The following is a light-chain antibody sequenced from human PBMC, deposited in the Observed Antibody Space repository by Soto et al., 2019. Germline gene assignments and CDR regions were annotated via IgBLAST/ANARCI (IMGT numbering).Light chain of an antibody. CDR3: GTWDSSLSAWV. Sequence: QSALTQPPSVSAAPGQKVTISCSGSSSNIGYNYASWYQQLPGTAPKLLIYDNNKRPSGIPDRFSGSKSGTSATLGITGLQTGDEADYYCGTWDSSLSAWVFGGGTKLTVL. CDR2: DNN. V-gene: IGLV1-51*01. J-gene: IGLJ3*02. CDR1: SSNIGYNY.